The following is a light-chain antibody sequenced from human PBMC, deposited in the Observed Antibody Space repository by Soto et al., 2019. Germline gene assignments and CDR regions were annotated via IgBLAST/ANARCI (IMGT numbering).Light chain of an antibody. CDR3: RHLNSYPWT. V-gene: IGKV1-9*01. CDR2: AAS. CDR1: QGIYTY. J-gene: IGKJ1*01. Sequence: DLQLTQSPSFLSASVGDRVTITCRASQGIYTYLAWYQQKPGKAPELLIYAASTLQEWVTSRFSGDGAATEFTLSIRRLHPGDFPTYSCRHLNSYPWTFGQGTKVEIK.